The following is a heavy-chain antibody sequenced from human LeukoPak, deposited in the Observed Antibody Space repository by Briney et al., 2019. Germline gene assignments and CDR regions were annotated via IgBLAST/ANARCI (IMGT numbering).Heavy chain of an antibody. CDR3: ARDRSKQWLSWYFDL. D-gene: IGHD6-19*01. Sequence: SQTLSLTCTVSGRSIGSGSYYWSWIRQPAGKGLEWIGRIYTSGSTNYNPSLKSRVTISVDTSKNQSSLKLSSVTAADTAVYYCARDRSKQWLSWYFDLWGRGTLVTVSS. V-gene: IGHV4-61*02. CDR1: GRSIGSGSYY. J-gene: IGHJ2*01. CDR2: IYTSGST.